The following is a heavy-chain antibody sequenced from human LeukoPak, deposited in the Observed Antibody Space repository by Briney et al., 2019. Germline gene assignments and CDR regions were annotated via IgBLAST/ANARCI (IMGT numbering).Heavy chain of an antibody. CDR2: MNPDSGNT. CDR1: GYTSTSYD. J-gene: IGHJ4*02. D-gene: IGHD3-22*01. V-gene: IGHV1-8*01. CDR3: ALYYDSSPGYFDY. Sequence: ASVKVSCKASGYTSTSYDIDWVRQATGQGREWMGWMNPDSGNTGYAHKFQGRVTMTRNTSISTAYMKMSSLSSEDTAVYYCALYYDSSPGYFDYWGQGTLVTVSS.